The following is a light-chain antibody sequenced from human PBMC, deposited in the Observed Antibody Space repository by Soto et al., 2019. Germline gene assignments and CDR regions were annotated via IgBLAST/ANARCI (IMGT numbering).Light chain of an antibody. CDR2: DAS. CDR3: QQYDSYSVT. J-gene: IGKJ5*01. CDR1: QTISSW. Sequence: IKMTQSPSTLSVSKGDRVTITCRASQTISSWLAWYQQKPGKAPKLLMYDASSLESGVPSRFSGSGSGTEFTLTISSLQPDDFATYYCQQYDSYSVTFGQGRRLEIK. V-gene: IGKV1-5*01.